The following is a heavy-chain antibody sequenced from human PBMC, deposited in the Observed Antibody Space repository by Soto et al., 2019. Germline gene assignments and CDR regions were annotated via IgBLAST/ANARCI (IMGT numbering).Heavy chain of an antibody. CDR1: GFTFSSYA. CDR2: ISYDGSTK. Sequence: QVQLVESGGGVVQPGRSLRLSCAASGFTFSSYAMDWVRQAPGKGLEWVAVISYDGSTKHYVDSVKGRFTIARDNYKNTLYLQMNSLRPEDTAVYYCAKSKQYGYYNGMDVWGQGTTVSVSS. J-gene: IGHJ6*02. D-gene: IGHD4-4*01. V-gene: IGHV3-30*18. CDR3: AKSKQYGYYNGMDV.